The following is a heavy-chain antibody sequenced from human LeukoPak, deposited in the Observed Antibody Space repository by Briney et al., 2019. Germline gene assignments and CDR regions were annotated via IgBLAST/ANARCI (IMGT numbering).Heavy chain of an antibody. CDR2: ISSSSSTI. Sequence: GGSLRLSCAASGFTFSSYSMNWVRQAPGKGLEWASYISSSSSTIYYADSVKGRFTISRDNAKNSLYLQMNSLRAEDTAVYYCARGGQFMITPPIDWGQGTLVTVSS. CDR1: GFTFSSYS. J-gene: IGHJ4*02. D-gene: IGHD3-16*01. V-gene: IGHV3-48*01. CDR3: ARGGQFMITPPID.